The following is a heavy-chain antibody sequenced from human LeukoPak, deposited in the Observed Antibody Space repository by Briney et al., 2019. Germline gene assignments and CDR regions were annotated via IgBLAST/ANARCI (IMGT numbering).Heavy chain of an antibody. CDR1: GGSISSYY. CDR3: ARVGGYDFWSGYWDY. CDR2: IYYSGST. D-gene: IGHD3-3*01. Sequence: SETLSLTSTVSGGSISSYYWSWIRQPPGKGLEWIGYIYYSGSTNYNPSLKSRVTISVDTSKNQFSLKLSSVTAADTAVYYCARVGGYDFWSGYWDYRGQGTLVTVSS. J-gene: IGHJ4*02. V-gene: IGHV4-59*01.